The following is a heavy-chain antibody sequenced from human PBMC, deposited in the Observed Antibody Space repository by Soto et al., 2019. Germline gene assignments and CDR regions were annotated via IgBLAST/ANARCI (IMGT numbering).Heavy chain of an antibody. Sequence: QVQLQESGPGLVKPSQTLSLTCTVSGGSISSGGYYWSWIRQHPGKGLEWIGYIFYSGSTYYNPSLKSRVTISVDTSKNQSSLKLSSVTAEDTAVNYCARDGAYYGSGTLGPWGQGTLVTVSS. V-gene: IGHV4-31*03. CDR3: ARDGAYYGSGTLGP. J-gene: IGHJ5*02. CDR1: GGSISSGGYY. D-gene: IGHD3-10*01. CDR2: IFYSGST.